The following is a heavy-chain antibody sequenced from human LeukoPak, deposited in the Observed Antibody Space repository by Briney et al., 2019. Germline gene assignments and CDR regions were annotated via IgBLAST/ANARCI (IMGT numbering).Heavy chain of an antibody. J-gene: IGHJ6*02. Sequence: ASVKVSCKASGYTFTSYYMHWVRQAPGQGLEWMGIINPGGGSTSYAQKFQGRVTMTRDTSTSTVYTELSSLRSEDTAVYYCARGHIVVVTAIDYYYYGMDVWGQGTTVTVSS. D-gene: IGHD2-21*02. CDR3: ARGHIVVVTAIDYYYYGMDV. V-gene: IGHV1-46*01. CDR1: GYTFTSYY. CDR2: INPGGGST.